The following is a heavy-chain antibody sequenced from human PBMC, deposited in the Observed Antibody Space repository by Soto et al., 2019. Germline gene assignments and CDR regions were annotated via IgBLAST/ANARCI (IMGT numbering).Heavy chain of an antibody. V-gene: IGHV1-8*01. J-gene: IGHJ4*02. CDR3: AKSVRPRKPEDSSSSGY. Sequence: QVQLVQSGAEVKKPGASVKVSCKASGYTFTSYDINWVRQATGQGLEWMGWMNPNSGNTGYAQKFQGRVTMTRNTSISTAYMELSSLRSEDTAVYYCAKSVRPRKPEDSSSSGYWGQGTLVTVSS. D-gene: IGHD6-6*01. CDR2: MNPNSGNT. CDR1: GYTFTSYD.